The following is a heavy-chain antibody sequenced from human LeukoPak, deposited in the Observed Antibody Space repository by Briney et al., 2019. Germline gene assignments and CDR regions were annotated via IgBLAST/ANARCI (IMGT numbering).Heavy chain of an antibody. D-gene: IGHD5-18*01. CDR3: AKDDSAYSYASFDY. J-gene: IGHJ4*02. V-gene: IGHV3-23*01. Sequence: PGGSLRLSCAASGFTFSSYAMSWVRQAPGKGLEWVSAIGGSGTSAYYADSLKGRFTISRDNSKNTLHLQVNSLRAEDTAVYYCAKDDSAYSYASFDYWGQGTLVTVSS. CDR1: GFTFSSYA. CDR2: IGGSGTSA.